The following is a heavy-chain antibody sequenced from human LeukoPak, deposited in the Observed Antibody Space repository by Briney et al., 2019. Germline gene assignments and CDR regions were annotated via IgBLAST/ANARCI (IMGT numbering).Heavy chain of an antibody. V-gene: IGHV1-46*01. D-gene: IGHD2-2*01. Sequence: ASVKVSCKASGYTFTSYYMHWVRQAPGQGLEWMGIINPSGGSTSYAQKFQGRVTMTRDTSTSTAYMELSSLRSEDTAVYYCARVLCSSTSCYSSPWFDPWGQGTLVTVSS. CDR3: ARVLCSSTSCYSSPWFDP. CDR2: INPSGGST. J-gene: IGHJ5*02. CDR1: GYTFTSYY.